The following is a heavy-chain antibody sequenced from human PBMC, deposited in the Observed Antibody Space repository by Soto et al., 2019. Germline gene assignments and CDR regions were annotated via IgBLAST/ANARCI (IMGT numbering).Heavy chain of an antibody. J-gene: IGHJ3*02. V-gene: IGHV1-24*01. CDR1: GYTLTELS. D-gene: IGHD6-19*01. Sequence: GASVKVSCKVSGYTLTELSMHWVRQAPGKGLEWMGGFDPEDGETIYAQKFQGRVTMTTDTSTSTAYMELRSLRSDDTAVYYCARQPISSGWYGGFDIWGQGTMVTVSS. CDR2: FDPEDGET. CDR3: ARQPISSGWYGGFDI.